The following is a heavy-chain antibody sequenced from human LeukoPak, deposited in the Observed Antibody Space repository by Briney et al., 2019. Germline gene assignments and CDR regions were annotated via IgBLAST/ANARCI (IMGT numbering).Heavy chain of an antibody. CDR3: ATGAYCSGGSCYLYYYYGMDV. J-gene: IGHJ6*02. CDR2: FDPEDGET. Sequence: ASVKVSCKVSGYTLTELSMHWVRQAPGKGLEWMGGFDPEDGETIYAQKFQGRVTMTEDTSTDTAYMELSSLRSEDTAVYYCATGAYCSGGSCYLYYYYGMDVWGQGTTVTVSS. CDR1: GYTLTELS. V-gene: IGHV1-24*01. D-gene: IGHD2-15*01.